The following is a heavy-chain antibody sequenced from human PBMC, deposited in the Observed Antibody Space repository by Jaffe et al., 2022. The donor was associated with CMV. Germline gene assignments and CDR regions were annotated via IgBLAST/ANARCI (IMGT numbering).Heavy chain of an antibody. Sequence: QVQLVQSGAEVKKPGASVKVSCKASGYTFSVYFLHWIRQAPGQGLEYMGWMHPPDGYTGYIEKFKGRVTMTRDTSISTAYMELSGLTSDDTALYYCAKEGRLQSETGAFDVWGQGTMVTVSS. CDR1: GYTFSVYF. D-gene: IGHD4-4*01. V-gene: IGHV1-2*02. CDR2: MHPPDGYT. CDR3: AKEGRLQSETGAFDV. J-gene: IGHJ3*01.